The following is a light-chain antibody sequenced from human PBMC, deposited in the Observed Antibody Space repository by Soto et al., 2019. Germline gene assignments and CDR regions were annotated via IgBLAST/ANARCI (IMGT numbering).Light chain of an antibody. V-gene: IGKV3-11*01. CDR1: DSINNR. CDR3: HQCDYWLT. CDR2: DVF. Sequence: VLTQSPATLSLSPGEIGTLSCRASDSINNRLAWYQQKPGQAPRHLIYDVFNMATGTPARFSGSGSGTDFTLTISSLEPEDSAVYYCHQCDYWLTFGGGTKLEI. J-gene: IGKJ4*01.